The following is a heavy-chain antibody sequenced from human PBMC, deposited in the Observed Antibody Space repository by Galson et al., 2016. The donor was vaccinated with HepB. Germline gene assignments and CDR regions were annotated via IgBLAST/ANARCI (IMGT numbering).Heavy chain of an antibody. CDR3: ARDPGFRNGMDV. J-gene: IGHJ6*02. Sequence: SLRLSCAGSGFIFSSYWMSWVRQAPGKGLEWVANIKQEGSEKFYVDSLKGRLTFSRDTSKNTVFLQMNSLRGEDTAVYYCARDPGFRNGMDVWGQGTTVTVSS. CDR1: GFIFSSYW. V-gene: IGHV3-7*03. CDR2: IKQEGSEK.